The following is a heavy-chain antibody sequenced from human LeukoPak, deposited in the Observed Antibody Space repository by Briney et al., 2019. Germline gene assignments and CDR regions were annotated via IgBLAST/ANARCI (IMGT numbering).Heavy chain of an antibody. CDR1: GVTVGTNS. J-gene: IGHJ4*02. V-gene: IGHV3-21*01. CDR2: ISSSSSYI. CDR3: AREVNYDSSGFGY. Sequence: PGGSLRLSCAASGVTVGTNSMSWARQAPGKGLEWVSSISSSSSYIYYADSVKGRFTISRDNAKNSLYLQMNSLRAEDTAVYYCAREVNYDSSGFGYWGQGTLVTVSS. D-gene: IGHD3-22*01.